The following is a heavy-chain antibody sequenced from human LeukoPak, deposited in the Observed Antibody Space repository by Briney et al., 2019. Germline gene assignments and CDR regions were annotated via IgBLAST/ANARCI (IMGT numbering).Heavy chain of an antibody. J-gene: IGHJ3*02. V-gene: IGHV1-18*01. CDR2: ISAYNGNT. CDR3: ARDPRTNVAFDI. D-gene: IGHD1-1*01. CDR1: GYTFTSYG. Sequence: ASVKVSCKASGYTFTSYGISWVRQAPGQGLEWMGWISAYNGNTNYAQKLQGRVTMTTDTSTSTAYMEPRSLRSDDTAVYYCARDPRTNVAFDIWGQGTMVTVSS.